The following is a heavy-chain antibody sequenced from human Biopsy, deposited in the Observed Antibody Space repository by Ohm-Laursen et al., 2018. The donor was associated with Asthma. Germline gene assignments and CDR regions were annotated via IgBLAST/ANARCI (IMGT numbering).Heavy chain of an antibody. CDR2: FDIEDGEA. CDR3: ARTYYDFLTGQVNDAFAI. J-gene: IGHJ3*02. Sequence: ASVKVSCKVSGDTLTERSIHWVRQAPGKGLEWMGGFDIEDGEASYAQKFKGRVTLTEDPSTDTVYMEVSSLRSEDTAVYYCARTYYDFLTGQVNDAFAIWGQGTMVTVSS. CDR1: GDTLTERS. V-gene: IGHV1-24*01. D-gene: IGHD3-9*01.